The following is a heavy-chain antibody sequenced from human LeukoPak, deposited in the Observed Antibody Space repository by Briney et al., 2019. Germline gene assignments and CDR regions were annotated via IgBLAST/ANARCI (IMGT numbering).Heavy chain of an antibody. D-gene: IGHD5-18*01. CDR1: GGTFSSSA. V-gene: IGHV1-69*04. J-gene: IGHJ6*02. CDR3: ARDQGLTAPPPYGLDV. CDR2: IIPVLNIT. Sequence: SVKVSCKTSGGTFSSSAITWVRQAPGQGLEWMGRIIPVLNITTYAPKLQGSVTITADTSTSTVYMELSSLRSEETAVYYCARDQGLTAPPPYGLDVWGQGTTVIVSS.